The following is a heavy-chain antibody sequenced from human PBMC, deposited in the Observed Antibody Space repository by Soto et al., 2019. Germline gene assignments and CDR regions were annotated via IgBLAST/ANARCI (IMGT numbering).Heavy chain of an antibody. CDR1: GYTFTDYY. J-gene: IGHJ4*02. Sequence: QVHLVQSGAEVKKPGASVKVSCKASGYTFTDYYIRWVRQAPGQGLEWMGWIHPNSGGTKYGQKFQGRVTMTRDTSISTAYMELSRLTSDDTAVYFCARDRNYDVFHYWGQGTLVTVSS. CDR3: ARDRNYDVFHY. D-gene: IGHD1-7*01. V-gene: IGHV1-2*02. CDR2: IHPNSGGT.